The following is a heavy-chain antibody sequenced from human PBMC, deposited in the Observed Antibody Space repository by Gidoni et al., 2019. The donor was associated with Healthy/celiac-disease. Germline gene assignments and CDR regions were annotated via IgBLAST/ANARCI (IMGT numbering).Heavy chain of an antibody. CDR2: ISWNSGSI. CDR1: GFTFDDYA. CDR3: AKDINELEAAGAFDI. J-gene: IGHJ3*02. D-gene: IGHD2-15*01. Sequence: EVQLVESGGGLVQPGRSLRLSCAASGFTFDDYAMHWVRQAPGKGLEWVSGISWNSGSIGYADSVKGRFTISRDNAKNSLYLQMNSLRAEDTALYYCAKDINELEAAGAFDIWGQGTMVTVSS. V-gene: IGHV3-9*01.